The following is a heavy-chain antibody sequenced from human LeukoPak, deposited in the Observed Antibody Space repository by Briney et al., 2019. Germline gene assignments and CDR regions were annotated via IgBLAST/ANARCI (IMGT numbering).Heavy chain of an antibody. J-gene: IGHJ3*02. D-gene: IGHD3-22*01. CDR1: GFTFSSYA. CDR3: ARSSGTYYDSSEDAFDI. Sequence: GGSLRLSCAASGFTFSSYAMHWVRQAPGKGLEWVAVISYDGSNKYYADSVKGRSTISRDNSKNTLYLQMNSLRAEDTAVYYCARSSGTYYDSSEDAFDIWGQGTMVTVSS. CDR2: ISYDGSNK. V-gene: IGHV3-30*01.